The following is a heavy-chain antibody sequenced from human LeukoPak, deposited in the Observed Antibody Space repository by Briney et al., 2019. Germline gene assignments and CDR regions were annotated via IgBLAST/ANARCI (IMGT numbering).Heavy chain of an antibody. J-gene: IGHJ4*02. D-gene: IGHD7-27*01. Sequence: GGSLRLSCAASGFTFSSYAMSWVRQAPGKGLEWVSAISGSGGSTYYADSVKGRFTISRDNSKNTLYLQMNSLRAEDTAVYYCAKALCLPDYRLCVLTGDLPNYFDYWGQGTLVTVSS. CDR1: GFTFSSYA. CDR3: AKALCLPDYRLCVLTGDLPNYFDY. CDR2: ISGSGGST. V-gene: IGHV3-23*01.